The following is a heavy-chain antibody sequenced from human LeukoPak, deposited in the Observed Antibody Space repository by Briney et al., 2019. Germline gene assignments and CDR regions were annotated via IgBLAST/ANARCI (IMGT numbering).Heavy chain of an antibody. V-gene: IGHV4-38-2*02. CDR1: GFSISSGYY. CDR2: SLHGGNT. D-gene: IGHD1-26*01. CDR3: ARGRRGSYFQDY. Sequence: SETLSLTCSVSGFSISSGYYWGWIRQPPGKGLEWIGNSLHGGNTFYNPSLKSRVSISLDTSKNQFSLKLSSVTAADTALYYCARGRRGSYFQDYWGQGTLVTVSS. J-gene: IGHJ4*02.